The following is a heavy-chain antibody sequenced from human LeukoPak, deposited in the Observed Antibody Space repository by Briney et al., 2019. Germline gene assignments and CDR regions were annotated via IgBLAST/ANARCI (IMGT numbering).Heavy chain of an antibody. Sequence: SETLSLTCAVSGGSISSSNWWSWVRQPPGKGLEWIGEIYHSGSTNYNPSLKGRVTISVDKSKNQFSLKLSSVTAADTAVYYCAIRLSSSCFDYWGQGTLVTVSS. CDR3: AIRLSSSCFDY. CDR1: GGSISSSNW. D-gene: IGHD6-6*01. J-gene: IGHJ4*02. CDR2: IYHSGST. V-gene: IGHV4-4*02.